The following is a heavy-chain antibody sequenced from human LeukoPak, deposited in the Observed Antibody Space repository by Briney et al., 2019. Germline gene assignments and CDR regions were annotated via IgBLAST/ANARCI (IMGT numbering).Heavy chain of an antibody. J-gene: IGHJ4*02. V-gene: IGHV4-59*01. CDR2: IYYSGST. Sequence: SRTLSLTCTVSGGSISSYYWSWIRQPPGKGLEWIGYIYYSGSTNYNPSLKSRVTISVDTSKNQFSLKLSSVTAADTAVYYCARASPRGYSGYDVDYWGQGTLVTVSS. CDR3: ARASPRGYSGYDVDY. CDR1: GGSISSYY. D-gene: IGHD5-12*01.